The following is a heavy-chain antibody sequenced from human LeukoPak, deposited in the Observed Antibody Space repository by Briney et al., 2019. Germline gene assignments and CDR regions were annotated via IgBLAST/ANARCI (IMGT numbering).Heavy chain of an antibody. J-gene: IGHJ5*02. V-gene: IGHV1-18*01. CDR1: GYSFTSYG. D-gene: IGHD3-3*01. Sequence: SVKVSCKTSGYSFTSYGISWVRQAPGQGLEWMGYISAYNGKTTSAQKFQGRLTMTTDRSTSTAYMELRSLRSDDTAVYYCARSLDFWSENPWGQGTVVTVSS. CDR2: ISAYNGKT. CDR3: ARSLDFWSENP.